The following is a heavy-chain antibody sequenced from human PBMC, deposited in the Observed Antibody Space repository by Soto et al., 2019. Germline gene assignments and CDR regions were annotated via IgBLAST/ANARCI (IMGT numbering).Heavy chain of an antibody. V-gene: IGHV1-3*01. D-gene: IGHD4-17*01. CDR1: GYTFTSYA. CDR3: ARDTGGDYGKPYYFDY. J-gene: IGHJ4*02. Sequence: ASVKVSCKASGYTFTSYAMHWVRQAPGQRLEWMGWINAGNGNTKYSRKFQGRVTITRDTSASTAYMELSSLRSEDMAVYYCARDTGGDYGKPYYFDYWGQGTLVTVSS. CDR2: INAGNGNT.